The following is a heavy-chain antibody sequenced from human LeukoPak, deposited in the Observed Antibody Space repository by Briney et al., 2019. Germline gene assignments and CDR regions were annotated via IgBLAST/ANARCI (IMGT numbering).Heavy chain of an antibody. V-gene: IGHV3-7*03. CDR2: INHNGNVN. Sequence: GGSLRLSCAASGFTFSSYWMNWARQAPGRGLEWVASINHNGNVNYYVDSVKGRFTISRDNAKNSLYLQMSNLRAEDTAVYFCARGGGLDVWDQGATVTVSS. J-gene: IGHJ6*02. CDR3: ARGGGLDV. D-gene: IGHD3-16*01. CDR1: GFTFSSYW.